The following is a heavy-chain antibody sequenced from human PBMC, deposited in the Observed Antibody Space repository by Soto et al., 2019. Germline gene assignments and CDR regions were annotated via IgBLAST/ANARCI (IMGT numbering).Heavy chain of an antibody. D-gene: IGHD2-2*01. CDR1: GYTFPSYG. V-gene: IGHV1-18*01. Sequence: ASVKVSCKASGYTFPSYGISWVRQAPAQGLEWMGWISASDGNTNYAQRLQGRVTMTTDTSTSTAYMELRSLRSDNTAVYSCEREGGIVVVTGLCNYYYGMDVWGQGTTVTVSS. J-gene: IGHJ6*02. CDR2: ISASDGNT. CDR3: EREGGIVVVTGLCNYYYGMDV.